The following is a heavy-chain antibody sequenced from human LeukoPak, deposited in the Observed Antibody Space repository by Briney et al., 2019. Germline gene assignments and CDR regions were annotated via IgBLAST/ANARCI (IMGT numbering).Heavy chain of an antibody. Sequence: PSETLSLTCTVSGGSISSYYWSWIRLPPGEGLEWIGSIYYSGSTNYNPSLKSRVTISVDTSKNQFSLKLSSVTAADTAVYYCARTAGSVSCYFDYWAQGTLVTVSS. CDR3: ARTAGSVSCYFDY. J-gene: IGHJ4*02. D-gene: IGHD3-10*01. CDR2: IYYSGST. V-gene: IGHV4-59*01. CDR1: GGSISSYY.